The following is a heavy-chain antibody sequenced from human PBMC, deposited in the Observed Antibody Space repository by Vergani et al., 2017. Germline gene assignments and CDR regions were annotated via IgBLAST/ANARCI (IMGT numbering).Heavy chain of an antibody. CDR2: IYYSGST. D-gene: IGHD6-13*01. CDR1: GGSIRSTFYY. Sequence: QLQLQESDPGLVKPSETLALTCTVSGGSIRSTFYYWGWIRQPPGKGLEWIGTIYYSGSTYYNPSLKSRVTISVDTSKNQFSLKLNSVTAADTAVYYCARHKEQLVXGNYYYYYYMDVWGKGTTVTVSS. J-gene: IGHJ6*03. V-gene: IGHV4-39*01. CDR3: ARHKEQLVXGNYYYYYYMDV.